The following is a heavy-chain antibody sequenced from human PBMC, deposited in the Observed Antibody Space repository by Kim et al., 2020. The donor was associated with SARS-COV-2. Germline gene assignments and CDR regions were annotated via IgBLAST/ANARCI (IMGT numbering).Heavy chain of an antibody. D-gene: IGHD5-18*01. CDR3: ARDPWGHSYGEWGVGYFDY. J-gene: IGHJ4*02. CDR1: GFTFSSYG. CDR2: IWYDGSNK. V-gene: IGHV3-33*01. Sequence: GGSLRLSCAASGFTFSSYGMHWVRQAPGKGLEWVAVIWYDGSNKYYADSVKGQFTISRDNSKNTLYLQMNSLRAEDTAVYYCARDPWGHSYGEWGVGYFDYWGQGTLVTVSS.